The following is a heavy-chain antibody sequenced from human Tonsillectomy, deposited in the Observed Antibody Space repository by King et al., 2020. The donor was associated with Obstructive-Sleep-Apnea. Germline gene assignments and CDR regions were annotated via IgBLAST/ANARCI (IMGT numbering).Heavy chain of an antibody. Sequence: VQLVESGGGMVQPGGSLRVSCAASGFIFSSFAMSWVRQAPGKGLEWVSGISGRGESTHYADSVKGRFTISRDNSKNTLYLQMSSLRVEDTALYYCAKEGQEPVAGTVGSWGQGTLITVSS. CDR3: AKEGQEPVAGTVGS. D-gene: IGHD6-19*01. V-gene: IGHV3-23*04. CDR2: ISGRGEST. J-gene: IGHJ4*02. CDR1: GFIFSSFA.